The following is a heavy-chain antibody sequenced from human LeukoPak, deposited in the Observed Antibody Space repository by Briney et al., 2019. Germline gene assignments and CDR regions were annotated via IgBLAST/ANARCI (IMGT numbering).Heavy chain of an antibody. V-gene: IGHV3-30*04. Sequence: GRSLRLSCAASGFTFSNYVMDRVPQAPGKGLEWVAVISYDGSNKYYADSVKGRFTISRDNSKNTLYLQMSSLRAEDTAVYYCARVWYYDILTGVDYWGQGTLVTVSS. CDR2: ISYDGSNK. CDR1: GFTFSNYV. D-gene: IGHD3-9*01. J-gene: IGHJ4*02. CDR3: ARVWYYDILTGVDY.